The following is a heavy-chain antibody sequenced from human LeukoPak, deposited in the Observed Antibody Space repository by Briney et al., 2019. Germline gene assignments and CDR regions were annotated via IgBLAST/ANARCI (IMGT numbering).Heavy chain of an antibody. CDR3: ARDTRAYYYDSSGYYSS. J-gene: IGHJ4*02. CDR2: ISGSGGST. Sequence: GGTLRLSCAASGFTFSSYGMSWVRQAPGKGLEWVSAISGSGGSTYYADSVKGRFTISRDNSKNTLYLQMNSLRAEDTAVYYCARDTRAYYYDSSGYYSSWGQGTLVTVSS. CDR1: GFTFSSYG. V-gene: IGHV3-23*01. D-gene: IGHD3-22*01.